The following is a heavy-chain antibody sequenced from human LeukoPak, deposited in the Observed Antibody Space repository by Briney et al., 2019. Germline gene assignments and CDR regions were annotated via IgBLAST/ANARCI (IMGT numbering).Heavy chain of an antibody. Sequence: RASVKVSCKASGYTFTSYGISWVRQAPGQGLEWMGRISAYNGNTNYAQKLQGRVTMTTDTSTSTAYMELRSLRSDDTAVYYCASGLEGCSGGSCYLNFDYWGQGTLVTVSS. J-gene: IGHJ4*02. CDR1: GYTFTSYG. CDR3: ASGLEGCSGGSCYLNFDY. V-gene: IGHV1-18*01. CDR2: ISAYNGNT. D-gene: IGHD2-15*01.